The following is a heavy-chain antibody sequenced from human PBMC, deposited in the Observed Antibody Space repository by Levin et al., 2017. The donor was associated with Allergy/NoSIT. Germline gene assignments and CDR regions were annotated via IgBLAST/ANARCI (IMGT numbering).Heavy chain of an antibody. CDR3: ARGGVGATTWFHFDY. J-gene: IGHJ4*02. V-gene: IGHV3-30-3*01. CDR1: GFTFSSYA. D-gene: IGHD1-26*01. Sequence: LSLTCAASGFTFSSYAMHWVRQAPGKGLEWVAVISYDGSNKYYADSVKGRFTISRDNSKNTLYLQMNSLRAEDTAVYYCARGGVGATTWFHFDYWGQGTLVTVSS. CDR2: ISYDGSNK.